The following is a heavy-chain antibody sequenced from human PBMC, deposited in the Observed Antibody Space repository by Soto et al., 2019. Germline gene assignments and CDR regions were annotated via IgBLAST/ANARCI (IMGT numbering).Heavy chain of an antibody. D-gene: IGHD3-22*01. CDR1: GYSFTSYW. J-gene: IGHJ6*02. CDR3: ARFPYDSSGYYYEYYYYGMDV. CDR2: IYPGDSDT. Sequence: PGESLKISCKGSGYSFTSYWIVWVRQMPGKGLEWMGIIYPGDSDTRYSPSFQGQVTISADKSISTAYLQWSSLKASDTAMYYCARFPYDSSGYYYEYYYYGMDVWGQGTTVTVSS. V-gene: IGHV5-51*01.